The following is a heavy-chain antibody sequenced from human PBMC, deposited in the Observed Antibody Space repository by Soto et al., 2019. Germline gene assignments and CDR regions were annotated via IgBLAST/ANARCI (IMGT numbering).Heavy chain of an antibody. CDR1: GLTFTTNA. Sequence: GGSLRLSCAASGLTFTTNAMTWVRQAPGKGLEWVSSISDSGDFTYYADSVKGRFTISRDNPKNTLLLQMNNLRADDTAVYYCATGETSKGYCSSTSCYAFDYWGQGTPVTVSS. V-gene: IGHV3-23*01. J-gene: IGHJ4*02. D-gene: IGHD2-2*01. CDR2: ISDSGDFT. CDR3: ATGETSKGYCSSTSCYAFDY.